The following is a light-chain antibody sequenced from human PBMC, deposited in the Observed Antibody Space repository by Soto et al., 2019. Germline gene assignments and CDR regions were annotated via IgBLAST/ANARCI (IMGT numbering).Light chain of an antibody. J-gene: IGKJ1*01. CDR2: KAT. Sequence: DIQMTQSLSTLSASVGDRVNITCRASQSINNRLVWYQQKPGIAPKLLIYKATSLESGVPSRFSGSGSGTEFTLPISSLQPEDFTTYYCQQYNSYPLTFGPGTKVDIK. CDR3: QQYNSYPLT. V-gene: IGKV1-5*03. CDR1: QSINNR.